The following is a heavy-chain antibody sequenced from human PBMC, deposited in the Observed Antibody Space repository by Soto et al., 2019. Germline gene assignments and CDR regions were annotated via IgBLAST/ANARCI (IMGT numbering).Heavy chain of an antibody. CDR1: GGSVSSGDYF. CDR2: IYYSGST. V-gene: IGHV4-61*08. J-gene: IGHJ6*02. Sequence: SETLSLTCTVSGGSVSSGDYFWGWLRQSPGKRLEWIAYIYYSGSTNYNPSLKSRATISVDTSKSQVSLTLTSMTAADAALYYCARSPNYYYYGFDVWGQGTAVTVSS. CDR3: ARSPNYYYYGFDV.